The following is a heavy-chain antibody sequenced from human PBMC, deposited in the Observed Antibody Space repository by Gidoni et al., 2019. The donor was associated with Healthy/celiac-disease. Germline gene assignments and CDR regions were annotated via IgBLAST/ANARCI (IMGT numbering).Heavy chain of an antibody. D-gene: IGHD4-17*01. CDR3: ARDRGDYEFFDY. CDR2: INPSGGST. J-gene: IGHJ4*02. CDR1: GYTFTSYY. V-gene: IGHV1-46*01. Sequence: QVQLVQSGAEVKKPGASVKVSCKASGYTFTSYYMHWVRQAPGQGLEWVGIINPSGGSTSYAQKFQGRVTMTRDTSTSTVYMELSSLRSEDTAVYYCARDRGDYEFFDYWGQGTLVTVSS.